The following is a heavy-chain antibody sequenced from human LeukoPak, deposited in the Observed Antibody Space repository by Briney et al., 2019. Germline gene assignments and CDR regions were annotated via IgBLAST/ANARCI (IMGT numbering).Heavy chain of an antibody. CDR1: GDSVSSNSVA. Sequence: SQTLLLTCAISGDSVSSNSVAWNWIRQSPSRGLEWLGRTYYRSKWYNDYAVSVKSRITINPDTSENHFSLQLNSVTPEDTAVYYCAREGKRPTWTNWFDPWGQGTLVTVSS. D-gene: IGHD3/OR15-3a*01. CDR2: TYYRSKWYN. CDR3: AREGKRPTWTNWFDP. J-gene: IGHJ5*02. V-gene: IGHV6-1*01.